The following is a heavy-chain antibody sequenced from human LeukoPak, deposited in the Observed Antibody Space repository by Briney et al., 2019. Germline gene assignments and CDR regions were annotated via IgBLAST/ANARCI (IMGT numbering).Heavy chain of an antibody. CDR3: ARGGYCSSTSCYGTSDYYGSGSYYA. V-gene: IGHV3-48*03. CDR1: GFTFSSYE. J-gene: IGHJ5*02. Sequence: SGGSLRLSCAASGFTFSSYEMNWVRQAPGKGLEGVSYISSSGSTIYYADSVKGRFTISRDNAKNSLYLQMNSLRAEDTAVYYCARGGYCSSTSCYGTSDYYGSGSYYAWGQGTLVTVSS. CDR2: ISSSGSTI. D-gene: IGHD2-2*01.